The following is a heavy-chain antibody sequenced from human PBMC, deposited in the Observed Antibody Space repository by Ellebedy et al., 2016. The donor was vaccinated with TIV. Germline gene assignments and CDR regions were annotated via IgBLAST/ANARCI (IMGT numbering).Heavy chain of an antibody. V-gene: IGHV3-13*01. J-gene: IGHJ2*01. Sequence: PGGSLRLSCAASGFTFSSHDMHWVRQATGRGLEWVSAIATAGGTYYAGSVKGRFTISRENAKNSLYLQMNSLRAEDTVVYYCARATSGFDLWGRGTLVTVSS. CDR1: GFTFSSHD. CDR2: IATAGGT. D-gene: IGHD6-19*01. CDR3: ARATSGFDL.